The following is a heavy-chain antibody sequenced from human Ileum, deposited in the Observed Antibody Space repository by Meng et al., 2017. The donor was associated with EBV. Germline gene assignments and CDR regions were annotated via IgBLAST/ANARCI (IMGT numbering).Heavy chain of an antibody. J-gene: IGHJ5*02. Sequence: VQLQGSGPGLVQPSGTLALTCAVSGESIISNYWWCLVRQPPGKGLEWIGEIYYNTTTNYNPSLKGRVTMSVDTSQNQFSLTLSSVPAADTAVYFCARKFSVVGSTDGWFDPWGQGTLVTVSS. CDR1: GESIISNYW. V-gene: IGHV4-4*02. CDR3: ARKFSVVGSTDGWFDP. CDR2: IYYNTTT. D-gene: IGHD2-8*01.